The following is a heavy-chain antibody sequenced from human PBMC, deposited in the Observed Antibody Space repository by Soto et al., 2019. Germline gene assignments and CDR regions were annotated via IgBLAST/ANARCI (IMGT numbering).Heavy chain of an antibody. CDR2: IVPNFGTP. D-gene: IGHD2-21*02. J-gene: IGHJ4*02. CDR3: ARGKTRVTAYTAFDV. Sequence: QVQLVQSGADVREPGSSVKVSCKATGYRFGDYAIAWVRQAPGLGLEYMGGIVPNFGTPNYAQNVRDKVTISADALXXXXXXXXXXLXXXXXXXXXCARGKTRVTAYTAFDVWGLGTLVTVSS. CDR1: GYRFGDYA. V-gene: IGHV1-69*01.